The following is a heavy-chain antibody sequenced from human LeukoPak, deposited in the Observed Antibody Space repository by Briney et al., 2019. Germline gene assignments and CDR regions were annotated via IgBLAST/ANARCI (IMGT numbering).Heavy chain of an antibody. Sequence: PGGSLRLSCAASGFTFSSYSMNWVRQAPGKGLEWVSSISSSSSYIYYADSVKGRFTISRDNAKNSLYLQMNSLRAEDTAVYYCAKDFLWFGELLIGNWFDPWGQGTLVTVSS. CDR2: ISSSSSYI. J-gene: IGHJ5*02. D-gene: IGHD3-10*01. CDR1: GFTFSSYS. V-gene: IGHV3-21*01. CDR3: AKDFLWFGELLIGNWFDP.